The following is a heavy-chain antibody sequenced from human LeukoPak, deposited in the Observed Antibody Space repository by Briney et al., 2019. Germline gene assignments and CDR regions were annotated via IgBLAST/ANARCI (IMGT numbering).Heavy chain of an antibody. CDR3: ARLEYYYDSSGYFSSFDP. CDR1: GYTFTSYG. J-gene: IGHJ5*02. D-gene: IGHD3-22*01. CDR2: ISAYNGNT. V-gene: IGHV1-18*01. Sequence: ASVKVSCKASGYTFTSYGISWVRQAPGQGLEWMGWISAYNGNTNYAQKLLGRVTMTTDTSTSTAYMELRSLRSDDTAVYYCARLEYYYDSSGYFSSFDPWGQGTLVTVSS.